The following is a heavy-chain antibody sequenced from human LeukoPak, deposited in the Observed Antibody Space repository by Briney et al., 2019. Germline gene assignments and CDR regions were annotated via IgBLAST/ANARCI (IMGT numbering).Heavy chain of an antibody. D-gene: IGHD3-10*01. CDR3: AKDPWFGGVLFLLFDH. CDR2: ISSSSGNV. V-gene: IGHV3-21*01. Sequence: GGSLRLSCEASGFTFSGYTMNWVRQAPGKGLEWVAAISSSSGNVYYADSVKGRFTISRDNAENSLHLQMSSLRVEDTAVYYCAKDPWFGGVLFLLFDHWGQGTRVAVSS. J-gene: IGHJ4*02. CDR1: GFTFSGYT.